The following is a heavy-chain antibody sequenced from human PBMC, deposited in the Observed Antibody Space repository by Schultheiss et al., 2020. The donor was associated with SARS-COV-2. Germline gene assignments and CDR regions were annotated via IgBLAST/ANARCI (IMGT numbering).Heavy chain of an antibody. CDR3: ARDWGWGVPAAILGYFDY. CDR2: ISSNGGST. J-gene: IGHJ4*02. CDR1: GFTFSSYA. D-gene: IGHD2-2*02. Sequence: GGSLRLSCSASGFTFSSYAMHWVRQAPGKGLEYVSAISSNGGSTYYADSVKGRFTISRDNSKNTLYLQMNSLRAEDTAVYYCARDWGWGVPAAILGYFDYWGQGTLVTVSS. V-gene: IGHV3-64*04.